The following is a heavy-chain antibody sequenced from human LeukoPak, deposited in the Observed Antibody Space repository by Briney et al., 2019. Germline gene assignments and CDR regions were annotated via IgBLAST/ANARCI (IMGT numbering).Heavy chain of an antibody. CDR3: AKVGYYYDSSAYPNHFDY. D-gene: IGHD3-22*01. CDR2: ISYDGSNK. Sequence: GGSLRLSCAASGFTFSSYGMHWVRQAPGKGLEWVAVISYDGSNKYYADSVKGRFTISRDNSKNTLYLQMNSLRAEDTAVYYCAKVGYYYDSSAYPNHFDYWGQGTLVTVSS. V-gene: IGHV3-30*18. J-gene: IGHJ4*02. CDR1: GFTFSSYG.